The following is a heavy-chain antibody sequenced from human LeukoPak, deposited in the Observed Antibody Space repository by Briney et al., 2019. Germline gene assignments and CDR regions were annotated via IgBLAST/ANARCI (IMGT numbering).Heavy chain of an antibody. CDR1: GFIFGKYA. J-gene: IGHJ4*02. V-gene: IGHV3-23*01. CDR2: ISGGGDST. Sequence: GGSLRLSCVGSGFIFGKYAMTWVRQAPGKGLEWVSTISGGGDSTWNADSVKGRFTVSRDNSKNTLYLQMSSLRAEDTAVYYCARDDSYGDYASGDWGQGTLVTVSS. D-gene: IGHD4-17*01. CDR3: ARDDSYGDYASGD.